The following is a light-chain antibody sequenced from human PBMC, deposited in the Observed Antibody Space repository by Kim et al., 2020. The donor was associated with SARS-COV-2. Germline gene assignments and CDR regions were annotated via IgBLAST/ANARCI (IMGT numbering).Light chain of an antibody. J-gene: IGLJ3*02. CDR3: NSRDSSGNDWV. CDR2: GKN. V-gene: IGLV3-19*01. Sequence: ALGQTVRITCQGDSLRSYCASWYQQRPGQAPVLVIYGKNNRPSGIPDRFSGSSSGNTASLTSTGAQAEDEADYYCNSRDSSGNDWVFGGGTQLTVL. CDR1: SLRSYC.